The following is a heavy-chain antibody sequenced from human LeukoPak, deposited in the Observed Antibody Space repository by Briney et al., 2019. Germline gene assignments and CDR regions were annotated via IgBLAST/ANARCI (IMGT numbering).Heavy chain of an antibody. CDR2: INYSGST. D-gene: IGHD3-10*01. V-gene: IGHV4-30-4*01. Sequence: KPSETLSLTCTVSGGSISSDNYQWRWIRQPPGKGLEWIGYINYSGSTYYNPSLKSRVTISVDTSKNHFSLKLSSVTAADTAVYYCARYGSGSTWFDPWGQGTLVTVSS. CDR1: GGSISSDNYQ. CDR3: ARYGSGSTWFDP. J-gene: IGHJ5*02.